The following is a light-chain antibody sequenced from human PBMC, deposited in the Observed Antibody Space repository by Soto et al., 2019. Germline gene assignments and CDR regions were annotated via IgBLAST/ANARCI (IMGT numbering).Light chain of an antibody. Sequence: DIQMTQSPSTLSASVGDRVTITCRARQSISSWLAWYQQKPGKAPKLLIYDASSLESRVPSRFSGSGSGTEFTLPVSSLQPDDFATYYCQQYNSYSPWTFVQGTKGEIK. J-gene: IGKJ1*01. V-gene: IGKV1-5*01. CDR1: QSISSW. CDR3: QQYNSYSPWT. CDR2: DAS.